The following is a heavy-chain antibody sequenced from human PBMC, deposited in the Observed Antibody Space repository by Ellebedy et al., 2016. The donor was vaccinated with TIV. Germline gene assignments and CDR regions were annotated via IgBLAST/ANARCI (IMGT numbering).Heavy chain of an antibody. J-gene: IGHJ6*03. D-gene: IGHD3-16*01. CDR1: GFTFSSYS. V-gene: IGHV3-21*01. CDR2: ISSSSSYI. CDR3: ARGYGGILNYMDV. Sequence: GGSLRLSXAASGFTFSSYSMNWVRQAPGKGLEWVSSISSSSSYIYYADSVKGRFTISRDNAKNSLYLQMNSLRAEDTAVYYCARGYGGILNYMDVWGKGTTVTVSS.